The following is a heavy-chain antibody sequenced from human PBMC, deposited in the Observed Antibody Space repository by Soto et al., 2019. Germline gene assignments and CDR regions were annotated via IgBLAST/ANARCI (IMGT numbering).Heavy chain of an antibody. CDR2: IGTAGDT. V-gene: IGHV3-13*01. Sequence: GGSLRLSCAASGFTFSSYDMHWVRQATGKGLEWVSAIGTAGDTYYPGSVKGRFTISRENAKNSLYLQMNSLRAGDTAVYYCARGGCSGGSCYSAAFDIWGQGTMVTVSS. CDR3: ARGGCSGGSCYSAAFDI. J-gene: IGHJ3*02. CDR1: GFTFSSYD. D-gene: IGHD2-15*01.